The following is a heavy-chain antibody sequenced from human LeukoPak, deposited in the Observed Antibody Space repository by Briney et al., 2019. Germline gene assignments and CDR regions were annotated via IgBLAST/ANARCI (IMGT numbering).Heavy chain of an antibody. CDR1: GGSFSGYY. CDR2: INHSGST. Sequence: SETLSLTCAVYGGSFSGYYWSWIRQPPGKGLEWIGEINHSGSTNYNPSLKSRDTISVDTSKNQFSLKLSSVTAADTAVYYCARAIAVAAYNWFDPWGQGTLVTVSS. V-gene: IGHV4-34*01. J-gene: IGHJ5*02. D-gene: IGHD6-19*01. CDR3: ARAIAVAAYNWFDP.